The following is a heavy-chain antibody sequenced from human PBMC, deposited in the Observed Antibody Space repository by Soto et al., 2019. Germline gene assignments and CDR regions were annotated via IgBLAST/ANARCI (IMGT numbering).Heavy chain of an antibody. Sequence: PGESRKFSCKGSGYTFTNYWIVSVRQIPGKGLEWMGIIYPGDSDTRYSPSFQGQVTISADRSISTAYLQWSSLKASDTGMYYCARYPTLTDYFFHGMDVWGQGTTVTVSS. J-gene: IGHJ6*02. D-gene: IGHD4-17*01. CDR3: ARYPTLTDYFFHGMDV. CDR1: GYTFTNYW. CDR2: IYPGDSDT. V-gene: IGHV5-51*01.